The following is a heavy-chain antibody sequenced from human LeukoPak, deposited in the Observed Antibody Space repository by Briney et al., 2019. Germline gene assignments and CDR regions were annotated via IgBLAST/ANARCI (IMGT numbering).Heavy chain of an antibody. V-gene: IGHV3-11*01. D-gene: IGHD6-13*01. CDR3: ARCRSYEQQLVQVYFDY. CDR1: GFTFSDYY. J-gene: IGHJ4*02. Sequence: GGSLRLSCAASGFTFSDYYMSWIRQAPGKGLKWVSYISSSGSTIYYADSVKGRFTISRDNAKNSLYLQMNSLRAEDTAVYYCARCRSYEQQLVQVYFDYWGQGTLVTVSS. CDR2: ISSSGSTI.